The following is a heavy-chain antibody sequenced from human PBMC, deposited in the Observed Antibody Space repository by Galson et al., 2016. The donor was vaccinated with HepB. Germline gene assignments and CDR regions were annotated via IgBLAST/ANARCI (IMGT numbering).Heavy chain of an antibody. D-gene: IGHD4-17*01. V-gene: IGHV1-2*04. CDR1: GYTFTGYY. CDR2: INPNSGDT. CDR3: ARAGYGDYEVFDY. Sequence: VSCKASGYTFTGYYMHWVRQAPGQGLEWMGWINPNSGDTNCAQKFQGWVTMTRDTSISTAYMELNRLRSDDTAVYYCARAGYGDYEVFDYWGHGTLVTVSS. J-gene: IGHJ4*01.